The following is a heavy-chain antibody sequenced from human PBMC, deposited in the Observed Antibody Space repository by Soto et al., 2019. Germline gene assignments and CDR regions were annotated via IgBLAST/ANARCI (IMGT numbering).Heavy chain of an antibody. CDR3: ARGRAPYYDFWSGYYYYYYYMDV. V-gene: IGHV1-8*01. J-gene: IGHJ6*03. Sequence: ASVKVSCKASGYTFTSYDINWVRQATGQGLEWMGWMNPNSGNTGYAQKFQGRVTMTRNTSISTAYMELSSLRSEDTAVYYCARGRAPYYDFWSGYYYYYYYMDVWGKGTTVTVSS. D-gene: IGHD3-3*01. CDR1: GYTFTSYD. CDR2: MNPNSGNT.